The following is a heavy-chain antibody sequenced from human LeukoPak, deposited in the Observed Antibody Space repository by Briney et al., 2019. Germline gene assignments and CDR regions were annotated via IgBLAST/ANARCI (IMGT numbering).Heavy chain of an antibody. J-gene: IGHJ4*02. CDR3: AAGGYSSGWDLGY. Sequence: SVKVSCKASGFTFTSSAMQWVRQARGQRLEWIGRIVVDSGNTNYAQKFQERVTITRDMSTSTAYMELSSLRSEDTAVYYCAAGGYSSGWDLGYWGQGTQVTVSS. V-gene: IGHV1-58*02. CDR1: GFTFTSSA. D-gene: IGHD6-19*01. CDR2: IVVDSGNT.